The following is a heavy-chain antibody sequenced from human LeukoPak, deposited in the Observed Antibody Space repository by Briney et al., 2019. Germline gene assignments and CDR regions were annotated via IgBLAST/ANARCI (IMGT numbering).Heavy chain of an antibody. J-gene: IGHJ4*02. CDR1: GGSFSGYY. D-gene: IGHD6-13*01. V-gene: IGHV4-34*01. Sequence: SETLSLTCAVYGGSFSGYYYSWIRQPPGRGLEWIGEIDHSGSPNYNPSLKSRVTISVDTSKNQFSLKLSSVTAADTAVYYCARVRSSSWYSDYWGQGTQVTVSS. CDR3: ARVRSSSWYSDY. CDR2: IDHSGSP.